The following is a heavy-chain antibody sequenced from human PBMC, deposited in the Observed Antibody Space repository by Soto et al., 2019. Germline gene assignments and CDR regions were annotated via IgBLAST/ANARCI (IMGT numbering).Heavy chain of an antibody. CDR2: IYWNDDK. D-gene: IGHD3-10*01. CDR1: GFSLSTSGVG. J-gene: IGHJ5*02. CDR3: AHRLSPREVRGVNPYNCFDP. V-gene: IGHV2-5*01. Sequence: GSGPTLVNPTQTLTLTCTFSGFSLSTSGVGVGWIRQPPGKALEWLALIYWNDDKRYGPSLKSRLTITKDTSKNQVVLTMTNMDPVDTATYYCAHRLSPREVRGVNPYNCFDPWGQGTLVTVSS.